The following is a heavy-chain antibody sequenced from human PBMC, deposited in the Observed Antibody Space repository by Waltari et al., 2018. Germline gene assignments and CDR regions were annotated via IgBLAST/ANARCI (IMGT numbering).Heavy chain of an antibody. D-gene: IGHD3-9*01. CDR2: SNPNSGGT. V-gene: IGHV1-2*02. Sequence: QVQLVQSGAEVKKPGASVKVSCKASGYTFTGYYMHWVRQAPGQGLEWMGWSNPNSGGTNYAQKFQGRVTMTRDTSISTAYMELSRLRSDDTAVYYCARGLRYFDWSQGDYYYMDVWGKGTTVTVSS. J-gene: IGHJ6*03. CDR1: GYTFTGYY. CDR3: ARGLRYFDWSQGDYYYMDV.